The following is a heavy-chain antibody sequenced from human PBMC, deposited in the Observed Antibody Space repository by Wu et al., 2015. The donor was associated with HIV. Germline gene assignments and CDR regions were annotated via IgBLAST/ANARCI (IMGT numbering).Heavy chain of an antibody. Sequence: QVQLVQSGAEVKKPGASVKVSCTASGYSFPKYGITWVRQAPGQGLEWMGWISAYNGNTNYAQKLQGRVTMTTDTSTSTAYMELRSLRSDDTAVYYCARVLSVTTSNTDWGQGTLVTVSS. D-gene: IGHD4-17*01. J-gene: IGHJ4*02. CDR3: ARVLSVTTSNTD. CDR1: GYSFPKYG. V-gene: IGHV1-18*01. CDR2: ISAYNGNT.